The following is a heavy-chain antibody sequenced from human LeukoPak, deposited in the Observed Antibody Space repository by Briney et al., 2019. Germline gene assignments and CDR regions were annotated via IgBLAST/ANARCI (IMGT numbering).Heavy chain of an antibody. CDR2: IYHSGST. D-gene: IGHD3-22*01. CDR1: GYSISSGYY. J-gene: IGHJ5*02. V-gene: IGHV4-38-2*02. CDR3: AREDLYYYDSSGSQGWFDP. Sequence: SETLSLTCAVSGYSISSGYYWGWIRQPPGKGLEWIGSIYHSGSTYYNPSLKSRATISVDTSKNQFSLKLSSVTAADTAVYYCAREDLYYYDSSGSQGWFDPWGQGTLVTVSS.